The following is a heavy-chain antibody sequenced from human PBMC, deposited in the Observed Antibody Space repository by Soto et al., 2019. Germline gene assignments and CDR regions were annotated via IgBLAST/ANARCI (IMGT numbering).Heavy chain of an antibody. CDR1: GDSIKTSGPL. J-gene: IGHJ3*01. CDR3: ARHDHGSYTINGFDV. CDR2: ISYGGTT. V-gene: IGHV4-39*01. Sequence: ETLSLTCTVSGDSIKTSGPLWAWIRQPPGKGLEWIGTISYGGTTFYTPSLKTRITISVDSSKNQFSLSLVSVTAADTAIYYCARHDHGSYTINGFDVWGQGTMVTVSS. D-gene: IGHD1-1*01.